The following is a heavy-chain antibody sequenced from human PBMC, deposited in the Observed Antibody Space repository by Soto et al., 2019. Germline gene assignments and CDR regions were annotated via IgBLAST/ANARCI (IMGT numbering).Heavy chain of an antibody. CDR2: TSYDGNTQNR. CDR1: GFIFSTYL. CDR3: VGDGRVNTPHDAFDI. Sequence: QVQLVESGGGVVQPGRSLRLSCAASGFIFSTYLMHWVRQAPGKGLEWVAVTSYDGNTQNRYYADSVKGRFTISRDNSKNTVYLQMNSLGTEDTALYYCVGDGRVNTPHDAFDIWGQGTMVTVSS. D-gene: IGHD3-10*01. J-gene: IGHJ3*02. V-gene: IGHV3-30-3*01.